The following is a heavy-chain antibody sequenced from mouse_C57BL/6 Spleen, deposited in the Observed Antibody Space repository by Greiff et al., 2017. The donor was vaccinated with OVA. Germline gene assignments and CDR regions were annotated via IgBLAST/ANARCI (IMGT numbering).Heavy chain of an antibody. J-gene: IGHJ4*01. D-gene: IGHD2-3*01. Sequence: VQLQQSGPELVKPGASVKISCKASGYTFTDYYMNWVKQSHGKSLEWIGDINPNNGGTSYNQKFKGKATLTVDKSSSPAYMELRSLTSEDSAVYYFAIWPDGYYTYYYAMDYWGQGTSVTVSS. CDR1: GYTFTDYY. V-gene: IGHV1-26*01. CDR2: INPNNGGT. CDR3: AIWPDGYYTYYYAMDY.